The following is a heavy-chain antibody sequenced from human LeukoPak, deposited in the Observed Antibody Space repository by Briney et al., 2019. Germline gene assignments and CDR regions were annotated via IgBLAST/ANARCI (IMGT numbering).Heavy chain of an antibody. D-gene: IGHD6-13*01. Sequence: SETLSLTCTVSGGSITSYYWSWIRQPPGRGLEWIGYIYYSGSTNYNPSLKSRVTISVDTSKNQFSLKLSSVTAADTAVYYCARVYYSNSYDYWYFDLWGRGTLVTVSS. V-gene: IGHV4-59*01. CDR3: ARVYYSNSYDYWYFDL. CDR2: IYYSGST. J-gene: IGHJ2*01. CDR1: GGSITSYY.